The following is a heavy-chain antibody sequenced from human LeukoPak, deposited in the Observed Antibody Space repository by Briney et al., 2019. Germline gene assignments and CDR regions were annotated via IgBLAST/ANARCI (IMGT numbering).Heavy chain of an antibody. J-gene: IGHJ3*02. CDR1: GYIFTEYY. CDR2: INPNSGGT. Sequence: ASVKVSCKASGYIFTEYYMHWVRQAPGQGLEWMGWINPNSGGTRYAQKFQGRVTMTRDTSISTVYMELSRLRYDDTAVYYCLGNYPVHDGDCGSLYAFDIWGQGTMVTVSS. V-gene: IGHV1-2*02. CDR3: LGNYPVHDGDCGSLYAFDI. D-gene: IGHD2-21*02.